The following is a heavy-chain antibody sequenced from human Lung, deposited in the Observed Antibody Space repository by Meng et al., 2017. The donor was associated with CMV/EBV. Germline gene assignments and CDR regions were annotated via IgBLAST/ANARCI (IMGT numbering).Heavy chain of an antibody. V-gene: IGHV3-30*04. D-gene: IGHD6-19*01. CDR1: GFTFRSYA. J-gene: IGHJ4*02. CDR2: ISYDSSKK. CDR3: TREYGWAFLSIFDY. Sequence: GGSLRLXXAASGFTFRSYAMHWVRQAPGKGLEWVAIISYDSSKKEYGDSVKGRITISRDNSKNMVYLEMNSLRGEDAAVYYCTREYGWAFLSIFDYWGQGXLVTVSS.